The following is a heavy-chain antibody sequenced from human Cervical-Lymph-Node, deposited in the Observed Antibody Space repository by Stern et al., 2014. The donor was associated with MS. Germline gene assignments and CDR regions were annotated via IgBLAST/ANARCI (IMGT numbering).Heavy chain of an antibody. D-gene: IGHD4-17*01. CDR3: ARSSTVTPNAFDI. Sequence: QLQLQESGSGLVKPSQTLSLTCAVSGGSISSGGYSWSWIRQPPGKGLEWIGYIYHSGSTSYNPSLKSRVTTSVDRSKNQFSLKLSSVTAADTAVYYCARSSTVTPNAFDIWGQGTMVTVSS. CDR2: IYHSGST. V-gene: IGHV4-30-2*01. J-gene: IGHJ3*02. CDR1: GGSISSGGYS.